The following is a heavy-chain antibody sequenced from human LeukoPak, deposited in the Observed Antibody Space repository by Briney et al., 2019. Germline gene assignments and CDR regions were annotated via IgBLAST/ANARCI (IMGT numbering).Heavy chain of an antibody. J-gene: IGHJ2*01. CDR2: ISSSGNTI. Sequence: GGSLRLSCAASGFTFSSYEINWVRQAPGKGLEWVSYISSSGNTIYYADSVKGRFTISRDNAKNSLFLQMNSLRAEDTAVYYCARDSSSYWFFDLWGRGTLVTVSS. CDR1: GFTFSSYE. CDR3: ARDSSSYWFFDL. V-gene: IGHV3-48*03.